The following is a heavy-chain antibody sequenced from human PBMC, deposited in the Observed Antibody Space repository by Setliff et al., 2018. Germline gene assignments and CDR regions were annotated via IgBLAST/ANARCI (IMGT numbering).Heavy chain of an antibody. J-gene: IGHJ6*03. D-gene: IGHD3-22*01. Sequence: LSLTCTVSDGYISTYYWSWIRQPPGKRLEWIGFIHHSGSTHYNPSLKSRVTISVDTSKNQFSLKLSSVTAADTAVYYCARRSPAYYSDSSGYFYDTSPYMDVWGKGTTVTVSS. CDR3: ARRSPAYYSDSSGYFYDTSPYMDV. V-gene: IGHV4-59*08. CDR1: DGYISTYY. CDR2: IHHSGST.